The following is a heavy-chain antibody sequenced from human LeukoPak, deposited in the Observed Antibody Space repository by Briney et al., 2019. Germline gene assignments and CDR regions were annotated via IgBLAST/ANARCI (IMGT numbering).Heavy chain of an antibody. Sequence: GGSLRLSCAASGFTFSSYSMNWVRQAPGKGLEWVANIKQDGSEKYYVDSVKGRFTISRDNAKNSLYLQLNSLRAEDTAVYYCAREDYDIWGQGTMVTVSS. D-gene: IGHD3-16*01. CDR1: GFTFSSYS. CDR2: IKQDGSEK. CDR3: AREDYDI. J-gene: IGHJ3*02. V-gene: IGHV3-7*01.